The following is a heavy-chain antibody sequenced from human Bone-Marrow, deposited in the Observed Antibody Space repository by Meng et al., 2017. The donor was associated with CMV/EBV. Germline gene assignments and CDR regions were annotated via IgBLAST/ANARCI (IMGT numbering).Heavy chain of an antibody. CDR2: TYYRSKWYN. CDR3: AREAGYCSGGSCAHVS. D-gene: IGHD2-15*01. V-gene: IGHV6-1*01. Sequence: LRLSCAISGDSVSSNSAAWNWIRQSPSRGLEWLGRTYYRSKWYNDYAVSVKSRITINPDTSKNQFSLQLNSVTPEDTAVYYCAREAGYCSGGSCAHVSWGQGTLVTVSS. CDR1: GDSVSSNSAA. J-gene: IGHJ4*02.